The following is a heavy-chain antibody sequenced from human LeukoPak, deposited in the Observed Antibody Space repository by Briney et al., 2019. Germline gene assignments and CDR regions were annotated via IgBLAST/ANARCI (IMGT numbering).Heavy chain of an antibody. CDR3: AKDPRRYSRTGGYFDY. CDR2: ISYDGSDK. Sequence: GRSLRLSCAASRFTFSNYVMHWVRQAPGKGLEWVAVISYDGSDKYYADSVEGRFTISRDNSKNTLHLQMNSLRAEDTAVYYCAKDPRRYSRTGGYFDYWGQGTLVTVSS. V-gene: IGHV3-30*18. D-gene: IGHD6-13*01. J-gene: IGHJ4*02. CDR1: RFTFSNYV.